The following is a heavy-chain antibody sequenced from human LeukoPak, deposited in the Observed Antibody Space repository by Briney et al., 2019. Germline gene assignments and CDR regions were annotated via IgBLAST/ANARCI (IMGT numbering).Heavy chain of an antibody. D-gene: IGHD2-8*01. CDR2: ISDSGGST. CDR1: GFTFSNYA. CDR3: AKDRVSPDY. J-gene: IGHJ4*02. V-gene: IGHV3-23*01. Sequence: GGSLRLSCAASGFTFSNYAMHWVRQAPGKGLEWVSAISDSGGSTYYADSVKGRFTVSRDNSKNTLYLQMNSLRAEDTAVYYCAKDRVSPDYWGQGTLVTVSS.